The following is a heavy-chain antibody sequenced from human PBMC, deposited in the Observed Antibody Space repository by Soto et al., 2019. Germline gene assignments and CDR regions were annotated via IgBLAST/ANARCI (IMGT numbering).Heavy chain of an antibody. Sequence: PGGSLRLSCAASGFTFTNYAMNWVRQAPGKGLEWVSGISHSGGTTYYADSVKGRFTISRDNSKNTLYLQMNSLRAEDTAVYYCAKDGATTGADFDYWGQGTLVTVSS. V-gene: IGHV3-23*01. J-gene: IGHJ4*02. D-gene: IGHD1-1*01. CDR2: ISHSGGTT. CDR1: GFTFTNYA. CDR3: AKDGATTGADFDY.